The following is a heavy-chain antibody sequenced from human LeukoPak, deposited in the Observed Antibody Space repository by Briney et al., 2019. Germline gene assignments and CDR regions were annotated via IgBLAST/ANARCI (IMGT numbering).Heavy chain of an antibody. CDR2: INPSGGTT. V-gene: IGHV1-46*01. Sequence: ASVKVSCKASGYTFTSYYIHWVRQAPGQGLEWVGIINPSGGTTRYAQKFQGRVTMTRDMSTSTVYMELSSLRSDDTAVYYCARGQDYYDNPFYWGQGTLVTVSS. CDR3: ARGQDYYDNPFY. D-gene: IGHD3-22*01. J-gene: IGHJ4*02. CDR1: GYTFTSYY.